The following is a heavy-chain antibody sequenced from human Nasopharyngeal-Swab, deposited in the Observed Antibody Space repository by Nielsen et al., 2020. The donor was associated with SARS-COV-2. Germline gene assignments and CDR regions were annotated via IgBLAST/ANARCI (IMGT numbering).Heavy chain of an antibody. V-gene: IGHV3-7*03. D-gene: IGHD6-19*01. CDR2: IKQDGSEK. CDR3: ARVGSSGWYSGGYFDY. Sequence: WIRQPPGKGLEWVANIKQDGSEKYYVVSVKGRFTISRDNAKNSLYLQMNSLRAEDTAVYYCARVGSSGWYSGGYFDYWGQGTLVTVSS. J-gene: IGHJ4*02.